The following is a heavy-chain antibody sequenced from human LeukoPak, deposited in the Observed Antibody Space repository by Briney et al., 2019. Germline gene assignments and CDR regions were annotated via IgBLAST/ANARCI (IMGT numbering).Heavy chain of an antibody. CDR1: GDSISTYY. J-gene: IGHJ4*02. CDR3: ARARESYYFDY. CDR2: MYTSGNT. V-gene: IGHV4-4*07. D-gene: IGHD3-10*01. Sequence: PSETLSLTCTVSGDSISTYYWSWIRQPAGKGLEWIGRMYTSGNTNYNPSLKSRVTMSVDTSKNHFSLKLSPLTAADTAVYYCARARESYYFDYWGQGTLVTVSS.